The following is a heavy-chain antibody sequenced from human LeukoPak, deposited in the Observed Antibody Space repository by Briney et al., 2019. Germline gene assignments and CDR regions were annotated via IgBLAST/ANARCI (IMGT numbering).Heavy chain of an antibody. J-gene: IGHJ4*02. D-gene: IGHD6-19*01. Sequence: SETLSLTCTVSGYSISNGYYWDWIRPPPGRGLEWIGNIYRSGSTSYNPSLKSRVTISVDTSKNQFSLKVNSVTAADTAVYYCARRHSSGWFHYWGQGTLVTVSS. V-gene: IGHV4-38-2*02. CDR1: GYSISNGYY. CDR2: IYRSGST. CDR3: ARRHSSGWFHY.